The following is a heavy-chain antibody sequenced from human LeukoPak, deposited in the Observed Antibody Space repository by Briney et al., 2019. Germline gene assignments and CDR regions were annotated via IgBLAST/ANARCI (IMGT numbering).Heavy chain of an antibody. V-gene: IGHV1-69*05. CDR2: IIPIFGTA. D-gene: IGHD5-24*01. CDR1: GGTFTSYA. CDR3: VRLGDGYTLDD. J-gene: IGHJ4*02. Sequence: ASVKVSCKASGGTFTSYAISWVRQAPGQGLEWMGRIIPIFGTANYAQKFQGRVTITTDEYTSTDYMEMSRLRSEDTAVYYCVRLGDGYTLDDSGQATLVTASS.